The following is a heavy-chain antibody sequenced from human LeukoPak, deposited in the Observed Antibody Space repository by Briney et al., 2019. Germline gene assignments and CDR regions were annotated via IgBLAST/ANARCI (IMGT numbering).Heavy chain of an antibody. CDR3: ARLTTTVTTPFDY. CDR2: ISSSSSYI. J-gene: IGHJ4*02. V-gene: IGHV3-21*01. CDR1: GXTFSIYN. Sequence: GGSLRLSCAASGXTFSIYNMNWVRQAPGKGLEWVSSISSSSSYIYYADSVKGRFTISRDNAKNSLYLQMNSLRAEDTAVYYCARLTTTVTTPFDYWGQGTLATVSS. D-gene: IGHD4-17*01.